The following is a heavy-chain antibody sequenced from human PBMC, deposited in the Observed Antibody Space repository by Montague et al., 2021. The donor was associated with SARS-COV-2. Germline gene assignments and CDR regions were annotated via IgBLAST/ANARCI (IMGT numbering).Heavy chain of an antibody. V-gene: IGHV4-39*07. Sequence: SETLSLTCTISGGSISSRSYYWGWIRQPPGKGLEWIGGIYYGGNTYYNPSLKSRVTISVDPSKNQFSLKLTSVTAADTAVYFCAREGAVVGARRTFDLWGQGTMVTVSS. CDR3: AREGAVVGARRTFDL. J-gene: IGHJ3*01. CDR2: IYYGGNT. D-gene: IGHD1-26*01. CDR1: GGSISSRSYY.